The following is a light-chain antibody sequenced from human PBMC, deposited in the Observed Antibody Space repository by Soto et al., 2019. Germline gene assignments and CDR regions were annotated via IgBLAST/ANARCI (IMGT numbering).Light chain of an antibody. V-gene: IGKV3-15*01. Sequence: MTQSPSTLSGSVGDRVTLSCRASQRLSSNLAWYQQRPGQAPRLLIYGASIRATDIPARFIGSGSGTEFTLTISRLQSEDFAVYYCQQYINWPRTFGQGTKVDIK. CDR2: GAS. CDR1: QRLSSN. CDR3: QQYINWPRT. J-gene: IGKJ1*01.